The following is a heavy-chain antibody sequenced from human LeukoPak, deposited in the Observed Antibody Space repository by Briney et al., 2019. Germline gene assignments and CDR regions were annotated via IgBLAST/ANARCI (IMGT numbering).Heavy chain of an antibody. CDR1: GFTFTDHY. Sequence: PGGSLRLSCAASGFTFTDHYMDWVRQAPGKGLEWVSAISGSGGSTYYVDSLEGRFSISRDNSKNTLSLQMNSLRAEDTAVYFCAKGRSPYYSDTTGYNIDWGQGTLVTVSS. J-gene: IGHJ4*02. CDR2: ISGSGGST. D-gene: IGHD3-22*01. CDR3: AKGRSPYYSDTTGYNID. V-gene: IGHV3-23*01.